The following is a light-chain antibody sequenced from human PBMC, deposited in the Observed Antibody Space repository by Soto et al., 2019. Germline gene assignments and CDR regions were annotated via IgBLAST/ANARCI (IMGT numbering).Light chain of an antibody. J-gene: IGKJ4*01. CDR1: QSVSNW. Sequence: DIQMTQSPSTLSASVGDRVTITCRASQSVSNWLAWYQQKPGKAPNLLIYDASSLESGVPSRFSGSGSGTEFTLTISSLQPDDFAVYYCQQRNSWPLTFGGGTKVEIK. CDR3: QQRNSWPLT. CDR2: DAS. V-gene: IGKV1-5*01.